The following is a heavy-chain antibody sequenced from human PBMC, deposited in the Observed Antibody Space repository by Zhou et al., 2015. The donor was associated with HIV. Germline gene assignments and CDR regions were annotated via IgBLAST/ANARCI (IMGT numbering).Heavy chain of an antibody. CDR1: GYTFTSYD. Sequence: QVQLVQSGAEVKKPGASVKVSCKASGYTFTSYDINWVRQATGQGLEWMGWMNPNSGNTGYAQKFQGRVTMTRNTSISTAYMELSSLRSEDTAVYYCARGSGSFSSSWYPHNDLYYYYMDVWGKGTTVTVSS. CDR2: MNPNSGNT. V-gene: IGHV1-8*01. CDR3: ARGSGSFSSSWYPHNDLYYYYMDV. J-gene: IGHJ6*03. D-gene: IGHD6-13*01.